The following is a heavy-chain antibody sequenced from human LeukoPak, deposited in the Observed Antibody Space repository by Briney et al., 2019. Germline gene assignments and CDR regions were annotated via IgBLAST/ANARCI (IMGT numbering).Heavy chain of an antibody. D-gene: IGHD7-27*01. V-gene: IGHV4-34*01. J-gene: IGHJ5*02. CDR1: GGSFSGYY. Sequence: SETLSLTCAVYGGSFSGYYWSWIRQPPGKGLEWTGEINHSGSTNYNPSLKSRVTISVDTSKNQFSLKLSSVTAADTAVYYCARGREAGEREFDPWGQGTLVTVSS. CDR3: ARGREAGEREFDP. CDR2: INHSGST.